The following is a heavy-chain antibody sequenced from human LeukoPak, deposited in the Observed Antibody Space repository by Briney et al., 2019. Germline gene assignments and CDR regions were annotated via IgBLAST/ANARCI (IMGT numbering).Heavy chain of an antibody. CDR1: GFTFSSYA. J-gene: IGHJ4*02. CDR2: IKQDGSEK. D-gene: IGHD3-3*01. CDR3: ARYPVLRFLEYFDY. V-gene: IGHV3-7*03. Sequence: GGSLRLFCAASGFTFSSYAMHWVRQAPGKGLEWVANIKQDGSEKYYVDSVKGRFTISRDNAKNSLYLQMNSLRAEDTAVYYCARYPVLRFLEYFDYWGQGTLVTVSS.